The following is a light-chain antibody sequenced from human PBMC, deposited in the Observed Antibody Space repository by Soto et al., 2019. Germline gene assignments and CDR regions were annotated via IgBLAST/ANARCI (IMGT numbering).Light chain of an antibody. Sequence: DIQMTQSPSSLSASVGDRVTITCQASQNINNYLNWYQQKPGRAPKLLIYDASNLEAGVPSRFRGSGSGTEFILVIDSLQREDVATYYCQQTFSHLLSFGGGTQVQI. CDR3: QQTFSHLLS. CDR2: DAS. CDR1: QNINNY. V-gene: IGKV1-33*01. J-gene: IGKJ4*01.